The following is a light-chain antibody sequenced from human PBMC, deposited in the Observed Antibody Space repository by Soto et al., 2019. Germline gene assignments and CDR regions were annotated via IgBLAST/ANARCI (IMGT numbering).Light chain of an antibody. J-gene: IGLJ1*01. CDR2: EVN. Sequence: QSVLIQPASVSGSPGQSITISCTGTSRDVGGSNYVSWYQHHPHRAPKLLIYEVNYRPSGVSSRFSGSKSGNTASLTISGLQAEDEADYYCSAYISSNTLEVFGGGTKLTVL. CDR3: SAYISSNTLEV. V-gene: IGLV2-14*01. CDR1: SRDVGGSNY.